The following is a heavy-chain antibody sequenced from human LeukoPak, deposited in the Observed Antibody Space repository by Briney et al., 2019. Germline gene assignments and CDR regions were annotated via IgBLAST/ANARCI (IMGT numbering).Heavy chain of an antibody. D-gene: IGHD6-13*01. J-gene: IGHJ4*02. CDR2: ISWNSGSI. V-gene: IGHV3-9*01. CDR1: GFTFDDYA. CDR3: AKDPRRYSSSWYYFDY. Sequence: GGSLRLSCAASGFTFDDYAMHWVRQAPGKGLEWVSGISWNSGSIGYADSVKGRFTISRDNAKNSLYLQMNSLRAEDTALYYCAKDPRRYSSSWYYFDYWGRGTLVTVSS.